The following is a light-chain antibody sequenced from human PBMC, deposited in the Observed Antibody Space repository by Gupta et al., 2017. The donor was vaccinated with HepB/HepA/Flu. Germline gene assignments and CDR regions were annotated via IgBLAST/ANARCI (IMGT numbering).Light chain of an antibody. Sequence: ELVMTQSPATLSVSPGERATLSCRASQSVSSYLAWYQQKPGQAPRLLIDGASTRATGIPARFSGSGSGTEVTLSISRLQSEDFAVYYCQQYNNWPWTFGQGTEVESK. CDR3: QQYNNWPWT. CDR2: GAS. CDR1: QSVSSY. J-gene: IGKJ1*01. V-gene: IGKV3-15*01.